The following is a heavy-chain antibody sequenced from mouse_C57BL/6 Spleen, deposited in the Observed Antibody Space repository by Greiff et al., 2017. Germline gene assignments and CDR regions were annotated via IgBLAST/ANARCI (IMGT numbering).Heavy chain of an antibody. Sequence: EVQLQQSGPGLVKPSQSLSLTCSVTCYSITSGYYWNWIRQFPGNKLEWMGYISYDGSNNYNPSLKNRISITRDTSKNQFFLKLNSVTTEDTATYYCAREEGAWFAYWGQGTLVTVSA. CDR3: AREEGAWFAY. CDR1: CYSITSGYY. D-gene: IGHD3-3*01. J-gene: IGHJ3*01. CDR2: ISYDGSN. V-gene: IGHV3-6*01.